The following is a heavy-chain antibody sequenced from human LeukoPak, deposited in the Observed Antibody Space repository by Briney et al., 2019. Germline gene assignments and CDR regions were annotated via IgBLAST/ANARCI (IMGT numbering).Heavy chain of an antibody. CDR2: ISGSGGST. Sequence: GGSLTLSCAASGFTFSSCAMSWVRQAPGKGLEWVSAISGSGGSTYYADSVKGRFTISRDNSKNTLYLQMNSLRAEDTAVYYCAKDLDVWELLGTFDYWGQGTLATVSS. J-gene: IGHJ4*02. CDR3: AKDLDVWELLGTFDY. CDR1: GFTFSSCA. D-gene: IGHD1-26*01. V-gene: IGHV3-23*01.